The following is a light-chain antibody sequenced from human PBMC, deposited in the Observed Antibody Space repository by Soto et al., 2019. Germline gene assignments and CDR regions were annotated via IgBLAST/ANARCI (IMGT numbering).Light chain of an antibody. J-gene: IGKJ5*01. V-gene: IGKV3-15*01. CDR3: QTSDKWPL. Sequence: EIVMTQSPATLSVSPGERATLSCRASESVSSNLAWYQQKPGQAPRLLFYGASTRATDIPARFSGSGSGTEFTLTISSLQSEDLAVYFCQTSDKWPLFGQGTRLEIK. CDR2: GAS. CDR1: ESVSSN.